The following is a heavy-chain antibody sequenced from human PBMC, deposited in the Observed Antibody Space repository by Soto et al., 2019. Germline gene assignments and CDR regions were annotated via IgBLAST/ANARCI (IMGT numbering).Heavy chain of an antibody. V-gene: IGHV4-59*08. CDR3: ATQEVGGSYVYTFDP. Sequence: SETLSLTCTVSGGSIRSYDWNWIRQPPGKGLEWIGYVYNSGSTNYNPSHKSRVTISVDTSKNQFSLKLNSVTAADTAVYYCATQEVGGSYVYTFDPWGQGTLVTVSS. CDR2: VYNSGST. CDR1: GGSIRSYD. D-gene: IGHD1-26*01. J-gene: IGHJ5*02.